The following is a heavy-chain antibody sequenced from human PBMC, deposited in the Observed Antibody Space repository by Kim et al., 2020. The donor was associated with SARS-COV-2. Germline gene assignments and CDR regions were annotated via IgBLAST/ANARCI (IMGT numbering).Heavy chain of an antibody. V-gene: IGHV3-53*01. D-gene: IGHD5-18*01. Sequence: AESVKGRFTISRDNSKNTLYLQMNSLRAEDTAVYYCARATYSYGWFMDVWGQGTTVTVSS. J-gene: IGHJ6*02. CDR3: ARATYSYGWFMDV.